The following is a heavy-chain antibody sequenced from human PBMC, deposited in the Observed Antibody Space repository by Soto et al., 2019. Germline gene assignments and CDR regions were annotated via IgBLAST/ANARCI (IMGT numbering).Heavy chain of an antibody. CDR3: ATDYCSGGGCFDAFDI. CDR2: ISSSSSYI. CDR1: GFPFSSYS. D-gene: IGHD2-15*01. J-gene: IGHJ3*02. Sequence: GGSLRLSCAAAGFPFSSYSMNWVRPAPGKGLEWVSSISSSSSYIYYADSVKGRFTISRDNAKNSLYLQMNSLRAEDTAVYYCATDYCSGGGCFDAFDIWGQGTMVTVSS. V-gene: IGHV3-21*01.